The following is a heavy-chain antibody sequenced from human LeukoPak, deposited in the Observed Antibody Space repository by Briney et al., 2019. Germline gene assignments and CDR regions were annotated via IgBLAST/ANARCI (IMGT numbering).Heavy chain of an antibody. D-gene: IGHD3-9*01. Sequence: ASVTVSFTASGFTFSMSAVQWVRQARGQRPEWIGWIVIANGNTNYAQKFQERLTITRDMSTSTAYMELSSLRAEGTAVYYCAAEDDFLTGYYDFDYWGQGTVVTVSS. CDR1: GFTFSMSA. V-gene: IGHV1-58*01. CDR2: IVIANGNT. CDR3: AAEDDFLTGYYDFDY. J-gene: IGHJ4*02.